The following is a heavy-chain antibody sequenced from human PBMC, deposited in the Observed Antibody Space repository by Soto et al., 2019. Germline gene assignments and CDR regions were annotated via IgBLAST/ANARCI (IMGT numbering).Heavy chain of an antibody. CDR2: IYYSGST. D-gene: IGHD6-13*01. CDR1: GGSISSYY. Sequence: SETLSLTCTVSGGSISSYYWSWIRQPPGKGLEWIGYIYYSGSTNYNPSLKSRVTISVDTSKNQFSLKLSSVTAADTAVYYCARGARIAAAGTGDYYYYGMDVWGQGTTVTVSS. J-gene: IGHJ6*02. CDR3: ARGARIAAAGTGDYYYYGMDV. V-gene: IGHV4-59*01.